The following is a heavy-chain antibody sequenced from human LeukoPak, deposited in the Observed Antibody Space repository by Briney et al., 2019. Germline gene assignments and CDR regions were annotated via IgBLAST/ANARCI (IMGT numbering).Heavy chain of an antibody. J-gene: IGHJ6*03. V-gene: IGHV3-23*01. Sequence: GGSLRLSCAASGFTFSSYASSWVRRAPGKGLEWVSTISGSGGSTYYADSVKGRFTISRDNSKNTLYLQMNSLRAEDTAVYYCAKSGGGCSGGSCYYYYYMDVWGKGTTVTVSS. D-gene: IGHD2-15*01. CDR3: AKSGGGCSGGSCYYYYYMDV. CDR2: ISGSGGST. CDR1: GFTFSSYA.